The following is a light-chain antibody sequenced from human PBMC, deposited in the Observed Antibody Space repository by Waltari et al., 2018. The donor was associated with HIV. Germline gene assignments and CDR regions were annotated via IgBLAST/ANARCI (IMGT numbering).Light chain of an antibody. Sequence: DIQMTQSPSSLSASVGDRVTLTCRASQGISKSLAWYQQKPGKVPELLIYGASTLQSGVPSRFSGSGSGTDFTLTISSLQPEDVATYYCQKSNSAPPYTFGQGTKLEIK. CDR3: QKSNSAPPYT. CDR1: QGISKS. V-gene: IGKV1-27*01. CDR2: GAS. J-gene: IGKJ2*01.